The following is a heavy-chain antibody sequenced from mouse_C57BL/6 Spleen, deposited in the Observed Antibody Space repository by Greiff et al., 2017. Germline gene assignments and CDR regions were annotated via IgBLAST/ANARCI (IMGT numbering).Heavy chain of an antibody. CDR3: ARVDDYDGFAY. CDR2: INPGSGGT. V-gene: IGHV1-54*01. Sequence: LVESGAELVRPGTSVKVSCKASGYAFTNYLIEWVKQKPGQGLEWIGVINPGSGGTNYNEKFKGKVTLTTDKSSSTVYMQLSSLTYEDSAVYFCARVDDYDGFAYWGQGTLVTVSA. D-gene: IGHD2-4*01. J-gene: IGHJ3*01. CDR1: GYAFTNYL.